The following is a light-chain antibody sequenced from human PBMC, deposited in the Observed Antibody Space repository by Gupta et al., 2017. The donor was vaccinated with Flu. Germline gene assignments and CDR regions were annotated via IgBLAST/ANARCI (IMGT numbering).Light chain of an antibody. Sequence: PATLSLSPGERATLSCRASQSVKSYLAWYQQKPGQAPRLLIFDASKRAAGIPARFSGSGSGTEFTLTINSLGAEDAAIYYCQHRVDCPIIFGHGTTVHI. J-gene: IGKJ3*01. CDR1: QSVKSY. V-gene: IGKV3-11*01. CDR3: QHRVDCPII. CDR2: DAS.